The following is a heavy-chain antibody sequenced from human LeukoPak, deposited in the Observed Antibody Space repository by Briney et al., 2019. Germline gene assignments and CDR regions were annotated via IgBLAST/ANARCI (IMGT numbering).Heavy chain of an antibody. D-gene: IGHD4-11*01. Sequence: SETLSLTCTVSGGSISSYYWSWLRQPPGKGLEWIGYIYYSGSTNYNPSLKSRVTISVDTSKNQFSLKLSSVTAADTAVYYRARHPDYSTPGGFDYWGQGTLVTVPS. CDR1: GGSISSYY. CDR3: ARHPDYSTPGGFDY. CDR2: IYYSGST. V-gene: IGHV4-59*08. J-gene: IGHJ4*02.